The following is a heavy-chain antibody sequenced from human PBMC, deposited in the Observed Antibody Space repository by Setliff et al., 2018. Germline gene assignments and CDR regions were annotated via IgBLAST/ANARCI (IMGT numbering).Heavy chain of an antibody. CDR3: TRHEDRNKCTSSSCYRENDAFDV. CDR1: GYIFTNYW. CDR2: IYPGDSDT. Sequence: GESLKISCKASGYIFTNYWIGWVRQMPGRGLEWMGVIYPGDSDTRYSPSFQGQVTTSADKSINTTYLQWSSLKASDTAIYYCTRHEDRNKCTSSSCYRENDAFDVWGQGAMVTVSS. D-gene: IGHD2-2*01. V-gene: IGHV5-51*01. J-gene: IGHJ3*01.